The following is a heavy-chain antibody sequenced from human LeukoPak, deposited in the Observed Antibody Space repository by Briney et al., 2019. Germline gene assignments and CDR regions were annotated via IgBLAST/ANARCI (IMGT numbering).Heavy chain of an antibody. Sequence: SETLSLTCTVSGGSISSSSYYWDWIRQPPGKGLEWIGSIYYSGSTYYNPSLKSRVTISVDTSKNQFSLKLSSVTAADTAVYYCARMGYSSGWYSVYYMDVWGKGTTVTVSS. CDR2: IYYSGST. CDR3: ARMGYSSGWYSVYYMDV. D-gene: IGHD6-19*01. J-gene: IGHJ6*03. CDR1: GGSISSSSYY. V-gene: IGHV4-39*07.